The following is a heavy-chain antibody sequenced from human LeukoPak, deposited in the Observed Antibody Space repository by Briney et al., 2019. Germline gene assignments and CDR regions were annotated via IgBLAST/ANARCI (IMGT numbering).Heavy chain of an antibody. V-gene: IGHV4-59*01. J-gene: IGHJ6*02. D-gene: IGHD6-6*01. Sequence: PSETLSLTCTVSGGSISSYYWSWTRQPPGKGLEWIGYIHYSGSTNYNPSLKSRVTISVDTSKNQFSLKLSSVTAADTAVYFCARDPSSYYYGMDVWGQGTTVTVSS. CDR3: ARDPSSYYYGMDV. CDR2: IHYSGST. CDR1: GGSISSYY.